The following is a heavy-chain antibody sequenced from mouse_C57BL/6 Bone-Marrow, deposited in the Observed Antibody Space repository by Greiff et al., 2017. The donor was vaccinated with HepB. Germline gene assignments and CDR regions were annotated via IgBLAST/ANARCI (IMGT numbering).Heavy chain of an antibody. CDR1: GFTFSDYY. J-gene: IGHJ4*01. D-gene: IGHD2-2*01. Sequence: EVQLMESGAGLVQPGGSLKLSCAASGFTFSDYYMYWVRQTPEKRLEWVAYISNGGGSTYYPDTVKGRFTIARDNAKNTLYLQLSRLKSEDTAMYYCARRRGYDDYAMDYWGQGTSVTVSS. V-gene: IGHV5-12*01. CDR2: ISNGGGST. CDR3: ARRRGYDDYAMDY.